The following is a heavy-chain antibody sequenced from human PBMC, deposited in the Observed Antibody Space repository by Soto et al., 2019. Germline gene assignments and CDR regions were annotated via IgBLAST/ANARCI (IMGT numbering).Heavy chain of an antibody. J-gene: IGHJ6*02. CDR3: TGDRLITIFEGPYGMDI. Sequence: EEQLVESGGGLVQPGGSRRLSCVASGFNFNKYWMSWVRQAPGKGLEWVANIKKDGSEESYVDSVEGRFTISRDNAKSSVYLEMNSLRVEDTAVYYCTGDRLITIFEGPYGMDIWGQGTTVIVSS. CDR2: IKKDGSEE. V-gene: IGHV3-7*05. CDR1: GFNFNKYW. D-gene: IGHD3-3*01.